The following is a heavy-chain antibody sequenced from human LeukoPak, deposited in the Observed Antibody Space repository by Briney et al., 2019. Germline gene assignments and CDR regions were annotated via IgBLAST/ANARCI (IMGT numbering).Heavy chain of an antibody. CDR2: IIPIFGTA. V-gene: IGHV1-69*05. J-gene: IGHJ4*02. CDR3: ARHEPYNSGSHYDY. D-gene: IGHD3-10*01. Sequence: ASVKVSCKASGGTFSSYAISWVRQAPGQGLEWMGGIIPIFGTANYAQKFQGRVTITTDESTSTAYMELSSLRSEDTAMYYCARHEPYNSGSHYDYWGQGTLVTVSS. CDR1: GGTFSSYA.